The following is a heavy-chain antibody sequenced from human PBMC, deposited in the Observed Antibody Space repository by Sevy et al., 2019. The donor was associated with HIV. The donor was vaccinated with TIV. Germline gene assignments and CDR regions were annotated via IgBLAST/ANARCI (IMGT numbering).Heavy chain of an antibody. J-gene: IGHJ6*02. CDR1: GYTFTGYY. Sequence: ASVKVSCKASGYTFTGYYMHWVRQAPGQGLEWMGRINPNSGGTNYAQKFQGRVTMTRDTSISTAYMELSRLRSDDTAVYYCARWARFSDSSSYHYYYGMDVWGQGTTVTVSS. CDR3: ARWARFSDSSSYHYYYGMDV. CDR2: INPNSGGT. V-gene: IGHV1-2*06. D-gene: IGHD6-6*01.